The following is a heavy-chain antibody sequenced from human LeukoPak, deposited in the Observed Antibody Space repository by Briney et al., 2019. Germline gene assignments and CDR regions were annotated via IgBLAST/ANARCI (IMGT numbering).Heavy chain of an antibody. V-gene: IGHV1-18*01. CDR3: ARDGGLWFGEVAFDYYYMDV. CDR2: ISAYNGNT. Sequence: GASVKVSCKASGYTFTSYGISWVRQAPGQGLEWMGWISAYNGNTNYAQKLQGRVTMTTDTSTSTAYMELRSLRSDDTAVYYCARDGGLWFGEVAFDYYYMDVWGKGTTVTVSS. J-gene: IGHJ6*03. CDR1: GYTFTSYG. D-gene: IGHD3-10*01.